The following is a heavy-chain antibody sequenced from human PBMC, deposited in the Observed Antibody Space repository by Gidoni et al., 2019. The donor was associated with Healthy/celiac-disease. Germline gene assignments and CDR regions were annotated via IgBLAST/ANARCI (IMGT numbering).Heavy chain of an antibody. J-gene: IGHJ4*02. CDR3: ARGYSSHVDY. V-gene: IGHV4-39*07. D-gene: IGHD6-19*01. CDR1: GGSISSSSYY. Sequence: QLQLQESGPGLVKPSEPLSLTWTVSGGSISSSSYYWGWIRQPPGKGLEWIGSIYYSGSTYYNPSLKSRVTISVDTSKNQFSLKLSSVTAADTAVYYCARGYSSHVDYWGQGTLVTVSS. CDR2: IYYSGST.